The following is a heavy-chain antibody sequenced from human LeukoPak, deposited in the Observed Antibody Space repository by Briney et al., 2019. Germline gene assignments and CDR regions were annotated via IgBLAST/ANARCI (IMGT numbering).Heavy chain of an antibody. CDR3: ARGVLYFKRSFDP. Sequence: PSETLSLTCTVSGGSISSSSYYWGWIRQPPGKGLEWIGSIYYSGSTYYNPSLKSRVTISVDTSKNQFSLKLSSVTAADTAVYYCARGVLYFKRSFDPWGQGTLVTVSS. D-gene: IGHD2/OR15-2a*01. CDR1: GGSISSSSYY. CDR2: IYYSGST. V-gene: IGHV4-39*07. J-gene: IGHJ5*02.